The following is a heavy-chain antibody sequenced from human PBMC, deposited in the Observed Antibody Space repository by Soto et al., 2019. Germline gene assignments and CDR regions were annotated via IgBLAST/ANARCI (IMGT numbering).Heavy chain of an antibody. CDR2: IIPIFGTE. J-gene: IGHJ6*02. Sequence: QVQLVQSGAEVKKPGSSVRVSCKASGGTFSSYAISWVRQAPGQGLEWMGGIIPIFGTENYAQKFQGRVTITADESTSTAYIELSRLRSEDTAVYYCARDRIAGSKYYYGMDVWGQGTTVTVSS. CDR3: ARDRIAGSKYYYGMDV. CDR1: GGTFSSYA. V-gene: IGHV1-69*01. D-gene: IGHD6-13*01.